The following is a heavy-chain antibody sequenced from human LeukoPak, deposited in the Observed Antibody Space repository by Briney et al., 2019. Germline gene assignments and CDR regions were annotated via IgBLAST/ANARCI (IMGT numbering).Heavy chain of an antibody. J-gene: IGHJ4*02. V-gene: IGHV1-2*02. CDR2: INPNSGVT. CDR1: GYTFTGYY. Sequence: ASVKVSCKASGYTFTGYYMHWVRQAPGQGLEWMGWINPNSGVTKYAQKFQGRVTMTSDTSISTAYMELSRLRSDDTAVYYCARAGEVYNSGSYLEYWGQGTLVTVSS. CDR3: ARAGEVYNSGSYLEY. D-gene: IGHD6-19*01.